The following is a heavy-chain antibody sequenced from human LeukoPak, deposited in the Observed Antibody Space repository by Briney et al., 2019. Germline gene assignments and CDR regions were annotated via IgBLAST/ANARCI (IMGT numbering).Heavy chain of an antibody. V-gene: IGHV4-59*01. CDR3: ARDSRILGRDWLAFDI. CDR1: GGSIRSYY. J-gene: IGHJ3*02. D-gene: IGHD3/OR15-3a*01. CDR2: IYYSGST. Sequence: PSETLSLTCTVSGGSIRSYYWTWIRQPPGKELEWIGYIYYSGSTSYNPSLKSRVTISVDTSKNQFSLKLSSVTAADTAVYYCARDSRILGRDWLAFDIWGQGTMATVSS.